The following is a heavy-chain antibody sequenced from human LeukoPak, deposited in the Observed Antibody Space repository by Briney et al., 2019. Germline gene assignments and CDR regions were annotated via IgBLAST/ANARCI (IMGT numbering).Heavy chain of an antibody. V-gene: IGHV3-53*01. CDR1: GFNVSNNY. J-gene: IGHJ5*01. CDR2: IYSGGTT. CDR3: ARGYCSSTSCYGGWWFDS. Sequence: GGSLRLSCAASGFNVSNNYMSWVRQAPGMGLEWVSVIYSGGTTYYADSVKGRFTISRDNSKNTLYLQMNSLRAEDTAVYYCARGYCSSTSCYGGWWFDSWGQGTLVTVSS. D-gene: IGHD2-2*01.